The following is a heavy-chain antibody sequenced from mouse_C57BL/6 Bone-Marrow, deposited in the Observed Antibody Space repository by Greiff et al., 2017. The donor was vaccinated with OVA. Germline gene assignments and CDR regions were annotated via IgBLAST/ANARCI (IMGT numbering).Heavy chain of an antibody. J-gene: IGHJ4*01. D-gene: IGHD2-3*01. CDR2: ISDGGSYT. V-gene: IGHV5-4*01. CDR3: ARDNGYYGGAMDY. CDR1: GFTFSSYA. Sequence: EVKLMESGGGLVKPGGSLKLSCAASGFTFSSYAMSWVRQTPEKRLEWVATISDGGSYTYYPDNVKGRFTISRDNAKNNLYLQMSHLKSEDTAMYYCARDNGYYGGAMDYWGKGTSVTVSS.